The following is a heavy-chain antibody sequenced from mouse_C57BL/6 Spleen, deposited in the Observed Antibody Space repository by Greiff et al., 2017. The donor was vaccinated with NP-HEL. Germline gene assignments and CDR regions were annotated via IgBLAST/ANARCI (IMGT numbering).Heavy chain of an antibody. V-gene: IGHV14-4*01. CDR1: GFNIKADY. Sequence: VQLQQSGAELVRPGASVTLSCTASGFNIKADYMHWVKQRPEQGLEWIGWIDPENGDTEYASKFQGKATITADTSSNTAYLQLSSLTSEDTAVYYCTTDDGGYFDVWGTGTTVTVSS. D-gene: IGHD2-3*01. CDR3: TTDDGGYFDV. CDR2: IDPENGDT. J-gene: IGHJ1*03.